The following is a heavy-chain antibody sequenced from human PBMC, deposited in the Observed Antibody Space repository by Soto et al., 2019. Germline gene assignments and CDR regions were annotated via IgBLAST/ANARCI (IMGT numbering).Heavy chain of an antibody. CDR3: ASPGGYGSSTSCQGFDY. CDR1: GGSFSGYY. CDR2: INHSGST. D-gene: IGHD2-2*01. Sequence: SETLSLTCAVYGGSFSGYYWSWIRQPPGKGLEWIGEINHSGSTNYNPSLKSRVTISVDTSKNQFSLKLSSVTAADTAVYYCASPGGYGSSTSCQGFDYWGQGTLVTVSS. J-gene: IGHJ4*02. V-gene: IGHV4-34*01.